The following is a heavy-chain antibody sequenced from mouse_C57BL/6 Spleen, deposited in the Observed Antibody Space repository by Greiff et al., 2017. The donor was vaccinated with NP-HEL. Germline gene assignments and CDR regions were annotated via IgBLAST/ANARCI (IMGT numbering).Heavy chain of an antibody. V-gene: IGHV3-6*01. J-gene: IGHJ2*01. CDR1: GYSITSGYY. Sequence: VQLQQSGPGLVKPSQSLSLTCSVTGYSITSGYYWNWIRQFPGNKLEWMGYISYDGSNNYNPSLKNRISITRDTSKNQFFLKLNSVTTEDTATYYCARDYYGSNSFFDYWGQGTTLTVSS. CDR2: ISYDGSN. D-gene: IGHD1-1*01. CDR3: ARDYYGSNSFFDY.